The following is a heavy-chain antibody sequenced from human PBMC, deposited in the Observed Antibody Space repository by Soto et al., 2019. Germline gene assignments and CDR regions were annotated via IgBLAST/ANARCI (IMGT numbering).Heavy chain of an antibody. CDR1: GYTFTSYD. V-gene: IGHV1-8*01. CDR2: MNPNSGNT. D-gene: IGHD2-2*01. CDR3: ARGGGYCSSTSCYLTPLYYYYGMDV. Sequence: ASVKVSCKASGYTFTSYDINWVRQATGQGLEWMGWMNPNSGNTGYAQKFQGRVTMTRNTSISTAYMELSSLRSEDTAVYYCARGGGYCSSTSCYLTPLYYYYGMDVWGQGTTVTSP. J-gene: IGHJ6*02.